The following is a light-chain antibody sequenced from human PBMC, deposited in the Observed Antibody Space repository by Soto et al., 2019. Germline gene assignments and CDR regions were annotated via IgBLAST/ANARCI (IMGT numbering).Light chain of an antibody. CDR2: DTS. CDR3: QQRSNWPIT. J-gene: IGKJ5*01. CDR1: QSVSIK. V-gene: IGKV3-15*01. Sequence: EIVMTQSPATLSVSPGERATLSCRASQSVSIKLAWYQQKPGQAPRLLIYDTSTRATGIPARFSGSGSGTDFTLTISRLEPEDFAVYYCQQRSNWPITFGQGTRLENK.